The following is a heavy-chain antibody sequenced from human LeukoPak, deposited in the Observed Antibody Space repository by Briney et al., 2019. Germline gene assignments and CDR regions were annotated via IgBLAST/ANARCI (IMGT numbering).Heavy chain of an antibody. Sequence: ASVKVSCKASGYTFTNYDINWVRQATGQGLEWMGWMNPNSGDTGYAQKFQGRVTMTRNTSISTAYMELSSLRSEDTAVYYCARTGDGYNLPDYWGQGTLVTVSS. CDR1: GYTFTNYD. J-gene: IGHJ4*02. D-gene: IGHD5-24*01. CDR3: ARTGDGYNLPDY. V-gene: IGHV1-8*01. CDR2: MNPNSGDT.